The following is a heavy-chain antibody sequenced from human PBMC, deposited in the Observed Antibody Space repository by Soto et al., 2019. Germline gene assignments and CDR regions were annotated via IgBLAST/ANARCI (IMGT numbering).Heavy chain of an antibody. CDR1: GFTFSDYS. CDR3: ARAVRFDWLLDY. CDR2: ISRSGTYI. J-gene: IGHJ4*02. Sequence: EVQLVESGGGLVKPGGSLRLSCAASGFTFSDYSINWVRQAPGKGLEWVSSISRSGTYIYYADAVKGRFTISRDNAKNSLYLQMNSLRADDTALYYCARAVRFDWLLDYWGQGTLVTVSS. V-gene: IGHV3-21*01. D-gene: IGHD3-9*01.